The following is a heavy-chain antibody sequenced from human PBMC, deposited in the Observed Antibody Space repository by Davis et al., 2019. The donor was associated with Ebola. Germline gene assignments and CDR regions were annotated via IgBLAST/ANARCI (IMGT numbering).Heavy chain of an antibody. CDR1: GFTFSSYT. V-gene: IGHV3-7*01. J-gene: IGHJ3*02. Sequence: GESLKISCVASGFTFSSYTMNWVRQAPGKGLEWVANIKQDGSEKYYVDSVKGRFTISRDNSKNTLYLQMNSLRAEDTAVYYCAKRKGYTADAFDIWGQGTTVTVSS. D-gene: IGHD5-24*01. CDR2: IKQDGSEK. CDR3: AKRKGYTADAFDI.